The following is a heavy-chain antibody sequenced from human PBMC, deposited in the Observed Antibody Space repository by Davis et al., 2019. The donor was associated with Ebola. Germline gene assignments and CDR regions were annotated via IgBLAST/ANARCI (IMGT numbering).Heavy chain of an antibody. Sequence: GESLKISCKASGYSFSKYWIGWVRQMPGKGLDWMGIIYPDDSDTRYSPSFLGQVTISADRSFSTAYLQWSGLKASDTAMYYCASLRRTITGMDDAFDIWGQGTMVTVSS. CDR3: ASLRRTITGMDDAFDI. CDR1: GYSFSKYW. V-gene: IGHV5-51*01. D-gene: IGHD1-20*01. J-gene: IGHJ3*02. CDR2: IYPDDSDT.